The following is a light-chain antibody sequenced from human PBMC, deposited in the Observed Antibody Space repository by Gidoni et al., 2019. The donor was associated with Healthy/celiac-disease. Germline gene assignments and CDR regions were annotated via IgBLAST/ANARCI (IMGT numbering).Light chain of an antibody. V-gene: IGLV1-44*01. Sequence: QSVLTPPPSASGTPGQRVTISCSGSSSNIGSNTVNWYQQLPGTAPKLLIYSNNQRPSGVPDRFSGSKSGTSASLAISVLQSEDEADYYCAAWDDSLNGPVFGGGTKLTVL. CDR2: SNN. J-gene: IGLJ3*02. CDR1: SSNIGSNT. CDR3: AAWDDSLNGPV.